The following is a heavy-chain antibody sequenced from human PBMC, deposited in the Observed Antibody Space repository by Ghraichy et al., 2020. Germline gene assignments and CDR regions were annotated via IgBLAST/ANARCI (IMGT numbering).Heavy chain of an antibody. V-gene: IGHV3-49*03. CDR2: IRSKAYGGTT. Sequence: GESLNISCTASGFTFGDYAMSWFRQAPGKGLEWVGFIRSKAYGGTTEYAASVKGRFTISRDDSKSIAYLQMNSLKTEDTAVYYCTRDSTGDSGAFDIWGQGTMVTVSS. CDR1: GFTFGDYA. D-gene: IGHD7-27*01. J-gene: IGHJ3*02. CDR3: TRDSTGDSGAFDI.